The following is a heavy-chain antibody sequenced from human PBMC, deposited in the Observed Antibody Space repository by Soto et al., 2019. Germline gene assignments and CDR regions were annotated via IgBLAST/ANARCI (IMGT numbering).Heavy chain of an antibody. V-gene: IGHV3-30-3*01. Sequence: QVQLVESGGGVVQPGRSLRLSCAASGFTFSSYAMHWVRQAPGKGLEWVAVISYDGSNKYYADSVKGRFTISRDNSKNTRYLQMNSLRAEDTAVYYCARDSSSRRNYYYGMDVWGQGTTVTVSS. J-gene: IGHJ6*02. D-gene: IGHD6-6*01. CDR2: ISYDGSNK. CDR3: ARDSSSRRNYYYGMDV. CDR1: GFTFSSYA.